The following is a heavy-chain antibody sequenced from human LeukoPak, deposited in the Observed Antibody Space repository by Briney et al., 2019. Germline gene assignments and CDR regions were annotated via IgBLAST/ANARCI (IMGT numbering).Heavy chain of an antibody. CDR1: GFTFSNYW. D-gene: IGHD1-7*01. J-gene: IGHJ5*02. CDR3: ARGKTTAFDP. Sequence: GGSLRLSCAASGFTFSNYWMHWVRQAPGKGLVWVSRINSDGINTSYADSVKGRFTISRDNAKNSLYLQMNSLRAEDTAVYYCARGKTTAFDPWGQGTLVTVSS. V-gene: IGHV3-74*01. CDR2: INSDGINT.